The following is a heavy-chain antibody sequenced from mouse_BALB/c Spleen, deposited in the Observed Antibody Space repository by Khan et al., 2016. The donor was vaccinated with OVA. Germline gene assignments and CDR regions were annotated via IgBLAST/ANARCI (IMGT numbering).Heavy chain of an antibody. J-gene: IGHJ4*01. V-gene: IGHV2-6*02. CDR2: IWSDGST. CDR3: ARWFDGYSSLYAMDY. D-gene: IGHD2-3*01. CDR1: GFSLTSYG. Sequence: QMQLEESGPGLVAPSQSLSITCTVSGFSLTSYGIHWVRQPPGKGLEWLVVIWSDGSTNYNSVLKSRLSISKDNSKSQVFLKMNSLHTDDTAIYYCARWFDGYSSLYAMDYSGQGTSVTVSS.